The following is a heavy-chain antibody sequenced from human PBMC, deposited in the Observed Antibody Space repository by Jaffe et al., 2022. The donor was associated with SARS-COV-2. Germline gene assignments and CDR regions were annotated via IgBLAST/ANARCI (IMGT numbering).Heavy chain of an antibody. J-gene: IGHJ3*02. CDR3: ARDEGLLWFGELLFAFDI. V-gene: IGHV1-46*01. CDR1: GYTFTSYY. CDR2: INPSGGST. Sequence: QVQLVQSGAEVKKPGASVKVSCKASGYTFTSYYMHWVRQAPGQGLEWMGIINPSGGSTSYAQKFQGRVTMTRDTSTSTVYMELSSLRSEDTAVYYCARDEGLLWFGELLFAFDIWGQGTMVTVSS. D-gene: IGHD3-10*01.